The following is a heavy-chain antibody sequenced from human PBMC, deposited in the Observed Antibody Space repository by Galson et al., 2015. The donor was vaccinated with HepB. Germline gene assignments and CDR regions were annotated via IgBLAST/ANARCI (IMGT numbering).Heavy chain of an antibody. Sequence: ETLSLTCTVSGASISSYYWSWIRQPAGKGLEWIGRIYISGSTYYNPFLKSRVTMSLDTSRNWFSLKLTSVTAADTAVYYCARGSLTGTLPLDYWGQGTLVTVSS. J-gene: IGHJ4*02. CDR3: ARGSLTGTLPLDY. CDR1: GASISSYY. D-gene: IGHD1-7*01. V-gene: IGHV4-4*07. CDR2: IYISGST.